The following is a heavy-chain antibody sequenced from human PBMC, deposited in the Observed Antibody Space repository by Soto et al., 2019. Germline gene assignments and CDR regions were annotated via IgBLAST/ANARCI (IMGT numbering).Heavy chain of an antibody. CDR1: GGSISSYY. Sequence: SETLSLTCTVSGGSISSYYWSWIRQPPGKGLEWIGYIYYSGSTNYNPSLKSRVTISVDTSKNQFSLKLSSVTAADTAVYYCARDVSGSTSPPDYYYGMDVWGQGTTVT. CDR2: IYYSGST. J-gene: IGHJ6*02. D-gene: IGHD1-26*01. V-gene: IGHV4-59*01. CDR3: ARDVSGSTSPPDYYYGMDV.